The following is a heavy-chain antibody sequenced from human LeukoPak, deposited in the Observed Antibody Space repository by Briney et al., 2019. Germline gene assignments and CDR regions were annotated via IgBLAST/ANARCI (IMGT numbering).Heavy chain of an antibody. Sequence: GGSLRLSCAASGFAFSSYWMSWVRQAPGKGLEWVANIKQDGSEKYYVDSVKGRFTISRDNAKNSLYLQMNSLRAEDTAVYYCARGLPLLSYGMDVWGQGTTVTVSS. CDR3: ARGLPLLSYGMDV. CDR2: IKQDGSEK. V-gene: IGHV3-7*01. J-gene: IGHJ6*02. D-gene: IGHD2-21*01. CDR1: GFAFSSYW.